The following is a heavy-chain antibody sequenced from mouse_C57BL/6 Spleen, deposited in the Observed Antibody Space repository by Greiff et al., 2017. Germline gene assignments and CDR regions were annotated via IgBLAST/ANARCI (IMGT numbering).Heavy chain of an antibody. J-gene: IGHJ4*01. D-gene: IGHD1-1*01. Sequence: VMLVESGPGLVAPSQSLSITCTVSGFSLTSYGVHWVRQPPGKGLEWLVVIWSDGSTTYNSALKSRLSISKDNSKSHVFLKMNSLQTDDTAMYYCARHYYGSSYIYAMDYWGQGTSVTVSS. CDR2: IWSDGST. CDR1: GFSLTSYG. V-gene: IGHV2-6-1*01. CDR3: ARHYYGSSYIYAMDY.